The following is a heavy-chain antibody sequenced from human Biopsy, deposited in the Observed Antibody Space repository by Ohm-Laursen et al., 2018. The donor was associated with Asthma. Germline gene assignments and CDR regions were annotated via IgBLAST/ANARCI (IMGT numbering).Heavy chain of an antibody. CDR1: GFAVSRDY. V-gene: IGHV3-53*01. Sequence: SLRLSCTASGFAVSRDYMFWVRQAPGKGLEWVSVIYSGGTSHTADSVRGRFTISRDYSKNTLYLQMHSLRPEDTGVYYCARGDSSNWPHYYFDYWGQGTLVPGSS. D-gene: IGHD3-22*01. J-gene: IGHJ4*02. CDR3: ARGDSSNWPHYYFDY. CDR2: IYSGGTS.